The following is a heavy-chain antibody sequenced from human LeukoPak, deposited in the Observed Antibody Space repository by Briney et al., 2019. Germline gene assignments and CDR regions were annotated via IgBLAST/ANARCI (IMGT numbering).Heavy chain of an antibody. V-gene: IGHV4-59*12. D-gene: IGHD3-22*01. J-gene: IGHJ2*01. CDR3: ARDSGSGYRYFDL. Sequence: PSETLSLTCTVSGGSISSYYWSWIRQPPGKGREWIGYINNSGNTNYNPSLKSRVTISVDTSKNQFSLKLSSVAAADTAVYYCARDSGSGYRYFDLWGRGTLVTVSS. CDR2: INNSGNT. CDR1: GGSISSYY.